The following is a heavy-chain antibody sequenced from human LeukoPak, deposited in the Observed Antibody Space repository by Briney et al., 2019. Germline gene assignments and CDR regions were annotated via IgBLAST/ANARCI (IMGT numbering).Heavy chain of an antibody. CDR3: ARGGSSGWYVRY. CDR2: IYPGANT. Sequence: SETLSLTCTVSGGSISGGSYYWSWIRQPPGKGLEWIGYIYPGANTYYHPSLKSRVTISVDRSQNQFSLNLSSVTAADTAAYYCARGGSSGWYVRYWGQGTLVIVSS. CDR1: GGSISGGSYY. V-gene: IGHV4-30-2*01. J-gene: IGHJ4*02. D-gene: IGHD6-19*01.